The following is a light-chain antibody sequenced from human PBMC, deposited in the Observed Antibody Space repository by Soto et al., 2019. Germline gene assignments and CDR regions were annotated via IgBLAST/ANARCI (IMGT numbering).Light chain of an antibody. CDR3: QQSFGTTWT. CDR1: HNINIY. CDR2: AAS. V-gene: IGKV1-39*01. J-gene: IGKJ1*01. Sequence: DIQMTQSPSALSASVGETATITCRASHNINIYLNWYQQDPWKAPKLLISAASSVQSGVPPRFSGSGYGTDFSLTISSLQPEDFATYYGQQSFGTTWTFGKGTRV.